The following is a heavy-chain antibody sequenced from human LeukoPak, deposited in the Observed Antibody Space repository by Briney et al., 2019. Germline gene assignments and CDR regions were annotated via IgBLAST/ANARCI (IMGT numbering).Heavy chain of an antibody. CDR3: ARGASIEEQPPLDF. Sequence: SETLSLTCTVSGVSISSSYSYWGWIRQPPGMGLEWIGEIYHSGSTNYNPSLKSRVTISVDKSKNQFSLKLTSVTAADTAVYYCARGASIEEQPPLDFWGQGTLVTVSS. V-gene: IGHV4-39*07. J-gene: IGHJ4*02. D-gene: IGHD1-26*01. CDR1: GVSISSSYSY. CDR2: IYHSGST.